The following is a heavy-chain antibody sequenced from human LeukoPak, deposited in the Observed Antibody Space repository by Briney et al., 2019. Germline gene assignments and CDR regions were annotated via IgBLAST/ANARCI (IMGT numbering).Heavy chain of an antibody. CDR2: IRSKANHYAT. Sequence: PGGSLRLSCAASGFTFSGSAMHWVRQASGKGLEWVGRIRSKANHYATAYAASVKGRFTISRDDSKNTLYLQMNSLKTEDTAVYSCTTDPLLLWFGESPTGYYYMDVWGKGTVVTVSS. CDR3: TTDPLLLWFGESPTGYYYMDV. CDR1: GFTFSGSA. V-gene: IGHV3-73*01. J-gene: IGHJ6*03. D-gene: IGHD3-10*01.